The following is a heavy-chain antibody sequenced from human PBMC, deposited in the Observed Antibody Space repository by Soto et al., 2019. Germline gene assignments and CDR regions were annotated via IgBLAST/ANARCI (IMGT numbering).Heavy chain of an antibody. CDR3: ASSYGSGSYYNDY. V-gene: IGHV3-48*01. D-gene: IGHD3-10*01. CDR1: GFIFSSCG. J-gene: IGHJ4*02. Sequence: PGGSLRLSCAASGFIFSSCGMNWVRQAPGKGLEWLSYISSDSGTIYYADSVKGRFTISRDNAKNSLYLQLNSLRAEDTAVYYCASSYGSGSYYNDYWGQGTLVTVSS. CDR2: ISSDSGTI.